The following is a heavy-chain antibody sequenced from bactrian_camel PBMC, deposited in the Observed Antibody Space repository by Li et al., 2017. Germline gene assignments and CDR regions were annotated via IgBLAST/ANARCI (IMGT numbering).Heavy chain of an antibody. CDR3: AAPRSQSGTGYAYNYRF. D-gene: IGHD5*01. V-gene: IGHV3S1*01. CDR2: IRVGDGST. Sequence: HVQLVESGGGSVQAGGSLRLSCAVSGYTVCLAWFRQAPGKEREGVAAIRVGDGSTYYADSVKGRFTVSRDSAKNTLYLQLNTLEIGDTAMYYCAAPRSQSGTGYAYNYRFWGQGTQVTVS. CDR1: GYTVC. J-gene: IGHJ4*01.